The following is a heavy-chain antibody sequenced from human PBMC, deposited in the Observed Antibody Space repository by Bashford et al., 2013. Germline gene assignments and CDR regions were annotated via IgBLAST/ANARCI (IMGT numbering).Heavy chain of an antibody. V-gene: IGHV3-53*01. CDR2: IYSGGRT. D-gene: IGHD1-26*01. J-gene: IGHJ4*02. Sequence: VRQAPGKGLEWVSVIYSGGRTYYADSVKGRFTISRDNSKNTLYLQMNSLRAEDTAVYYCARALTEYSGHEYGQFDYVGPGNPGHRLL. CDR3: ARALTEYSGHEYGQFDY.